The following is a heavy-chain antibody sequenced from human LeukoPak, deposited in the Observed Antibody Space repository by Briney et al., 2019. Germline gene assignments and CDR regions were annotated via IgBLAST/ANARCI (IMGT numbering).Heavy chain of an antibody. Sequence: PSETLSLTCAVYGGSFSGFYWSWIRQPPGKGLQWIGEIQHSGSTNYNPSLKSRVTISVDASKNQLSLKLSSVTAADTAVYYCARMREIAATGISGGDYWGQGTLVTVSS. D-gene: IGHD6-13*01. J-gene: IGHJ4*02. CDR1: GGSFSGFY. CDR2: IQHSGST. CDR3: ARMREIAATGISGGDY. V-gene: IGHV4-34*01.